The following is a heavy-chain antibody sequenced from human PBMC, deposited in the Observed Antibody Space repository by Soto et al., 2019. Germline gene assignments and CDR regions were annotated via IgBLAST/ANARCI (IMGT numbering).Heavy chain of an antibody. Sequence: PSETLSLTCAVSGGSISSGGYSWSWIRQPPGKGLEWIGYIYYSGSTYYNPSLKSRVTISVDTSKNQFSLKLSSVTAADTAVYYCAINGITILGVVSGWFDPWGQGTLVTVSS. CDR1: GGSISSGGYS. D-gene: IGHD3-3*01. CDR3: AINGITILGVVSGWFDP. CDR2: IYYSGST. V-gene: IGHV4-30-2*05. J-gene: IGHJ5*02.